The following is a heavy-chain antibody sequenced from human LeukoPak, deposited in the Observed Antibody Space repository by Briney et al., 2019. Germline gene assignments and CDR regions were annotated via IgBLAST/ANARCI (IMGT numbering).Heavy chain of an antibody. CDR2: SDYSGST. CDR1: GGSISTYY. J-gene: IGHJ2*01. V-gene: IGHV4-59*01. D-gene: IGHD3-16*02. CDR3: ARSLDWYFDL. Sequence: SETLSLTCTVSGGSISTYYWSWIRQPPGKGLEWIGYSDYSGSTSYNPSLKSRVTVSVDTSKNQFSLKVSSVTAADTAVYYCARSLDWYFDLWGRGTLVTVSS.